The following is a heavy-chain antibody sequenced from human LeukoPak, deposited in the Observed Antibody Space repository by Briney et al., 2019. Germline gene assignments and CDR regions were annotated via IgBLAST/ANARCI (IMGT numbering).Heavy chain of an antibody. D-gene: IGHD2-8*02. Sequence: VQPGGSLRLSCAASGFTFSSYSMNWVRQAPGKGLEWVSYISSSSSTIYYADSVKGRFTISRDNAKNSLYLQMNSLRAEDTAVYYCARQDTGPDYWGQGTLVTVSS. V-gene: IGHV3-48*04. J-gene: IGHJ4*02. CDR3: ARQDTGPDY. CDR1: GFTFSSYS. CDR2: ISSSSSTI.